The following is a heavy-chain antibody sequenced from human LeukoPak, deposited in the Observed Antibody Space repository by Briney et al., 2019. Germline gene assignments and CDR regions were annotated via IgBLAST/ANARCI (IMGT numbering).Heavy chain of an antibody. J-gene: IGHJ4*02. CDR3: ARGGGEWELLDYFDY. Sequence: ASVKVSCKASGYTFTSYGISWVRQAPGQRLEWMGWISAYNGNTNYAQKLQGRVTMTTDTSTSTAYMELRSLRSDDTAVYYCARGGGEWELLDYFDYWGQGTLVTVSS. V-gene: IGHV1-18*01. CDR1: GYTFTSYG. CDR2: ISAYNGNT. D-gene: IGHD1-26*01.